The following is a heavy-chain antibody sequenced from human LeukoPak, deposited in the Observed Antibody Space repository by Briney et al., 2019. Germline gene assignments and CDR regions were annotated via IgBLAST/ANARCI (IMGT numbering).Heavy chain of an antibody. CDR3: ARDYTGGWNDY. CDR2: IKEDGSEK. Sequence: GGSLRLSCAAAGFTFSRYWMSWVRQATGKGLECVAKIKEDGSEKHYVDSVKGRFTISRDNAKNSLYLQMNSLRAEDTAVYYCARDYTGGWNDYWGQGTLVTVSS. D-gene: IGHD7-27*01. V-gene: IGHV3-7*01. J-gene: IGHJ4*02. CDR1: GFTFSRYW.